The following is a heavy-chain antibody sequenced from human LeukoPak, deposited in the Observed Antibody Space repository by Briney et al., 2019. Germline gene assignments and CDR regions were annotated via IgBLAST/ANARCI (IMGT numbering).Heavy chain of an antibody. D-gene: IGHD3-22*01. CDR2: ISSSSSTI. V-gene: IGHV3-48*04. Sequence: GGSLRLSCAASGFTFSSYSMNWVRQAPGKGLEWVSYISSSSSTIYYADSVKGRFTISRDNAKNSLYLQMNSPRAEDTAVYYCARALTYYYDSSGLSPYYFDYWGQGTLVTVSS. CDR1: GFTFSSYS. J-gene: IGHJ4*02. CDR3: ARALTYYYDSSGLSPYYFDY.